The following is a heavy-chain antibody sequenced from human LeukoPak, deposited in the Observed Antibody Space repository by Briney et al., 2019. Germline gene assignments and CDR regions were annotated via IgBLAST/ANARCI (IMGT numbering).Heavy chain of an antibody. CDR3: ARGGATRYCSSTSCQAAFDI. J-gene: IGHJ3*02. D-gene: IGHD2-2*01. Sequence: SETLSLTCTVSGGSISSYYWSWIRQPPGKGLEWIGYIYYSGSTNYNPSLKSRVTISVDASKNQFSLKLSSVTAADTAVYYCARGGATRYCSSTSCQAAFDIWGQGTMVTVSS. CDR1: GGSISSYY. V-gene: IGHV4-59*08. CDR2: IYYSGST.